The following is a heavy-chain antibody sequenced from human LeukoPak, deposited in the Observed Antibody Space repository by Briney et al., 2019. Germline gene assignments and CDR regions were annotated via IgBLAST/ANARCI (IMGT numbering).Heavy chain of an antibody. CDR3: ARDRAAVAGRVRAFGI. V-gene: IGHV1-24*01. CDR2: FDPGDGET. CDR1: GYTLTELS. J-gene: IGHJ3*02. Sequence: ASVKVSCKVSGYTLTELSMHWVRQAPGKGLEWMGGFDPGDGETIYAQKFQGRVTMTTDTSTSTAYMELRSLRSDDTAVYYCARDRAAVAGRVRAFGIWGQGTMVTVSS. D-gene: IGHD6-19*01.